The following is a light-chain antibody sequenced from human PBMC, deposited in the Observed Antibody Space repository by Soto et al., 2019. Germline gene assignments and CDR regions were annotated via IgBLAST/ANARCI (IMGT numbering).Light chain of an antibody. J-gene: IGLJ1*01. V-gene: IGLV1-47*01. Sequence: QSVLTQPTSASGTPGQRVIISCSGSSSNIGTNYVYWYQQRPGTAPKSRIYRSNQRPAGAPDRFSASKSGTSATLAISGLRSEDEADYSCAAWDDSLSGLVFGTGTQVTVL. CDR1: SSNIGTNY. CDR2: RSN. CDR3: AAWDDSLSGLV.